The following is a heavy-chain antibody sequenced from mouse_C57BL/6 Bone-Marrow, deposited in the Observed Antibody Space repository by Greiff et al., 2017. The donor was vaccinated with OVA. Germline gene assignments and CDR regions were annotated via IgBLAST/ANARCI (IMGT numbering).Heavy chain of an antibody. CDR2: IYPRSGNT. Sequence: VQLQQSGAELARPGASVKLSCKASGYTFTSYGISWVKQRTGQGLEWIGEIYPRSGNTYYNEKFKGKATLTADKSSSTAYMELRSLTSEDSAVYFCARGDYYGSSYGLAYWGQGTLVTVSA. J-gene: IGHJ3*01. CDR1: GYTFTSYG. CDR3: ARGDYYGSSYGLAY. V-gene: IGHV1-81*01. D-gene: IGHD1-1*01.